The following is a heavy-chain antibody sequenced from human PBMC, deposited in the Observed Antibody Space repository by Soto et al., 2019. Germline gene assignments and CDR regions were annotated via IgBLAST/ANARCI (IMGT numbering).Heavy chain of an antibody. D-gene: IGHD2-2*01. CDR1: GFTFSTYS. CDR2: ISAGSSII. J-gene: IGHJ4*02. CDR3: ARGDYCSNTSCSESRFEY. V-gene: IGHV3-48*02. Sequence: GGSLRLSCVASGFTFSTYSMNWVRQAPGKGPEWVSYISAGSSIIYYTDSVKGRFTISRDNAKNSLYLQMNSLRDEDTAVYYCARGDYCSNTSCSESRFEYWGRGTLVTVSS.